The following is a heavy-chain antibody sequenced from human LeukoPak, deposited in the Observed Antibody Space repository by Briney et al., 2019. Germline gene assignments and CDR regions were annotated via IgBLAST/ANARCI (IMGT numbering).Heavy chain of an antibody. J-gene: IGHJ3*02. CDR2: IYPGDSDT. CDR3: ARQNFVVVAAIHDAFDI. V-gene: IGHV5-51*01. CDR1: GYSFTCSW. Sequence: GESLKISCKASGYSFTCSWIGWGREMPGKRQEWMGIIYPGDSDTRYNPSFQGQVTISAEKSISTAYLQWSSLKALGTAMYYCARQNFVVVAAIHDAFDIWGQGTMVTVSS. D-gene: IGHD2-21*02.